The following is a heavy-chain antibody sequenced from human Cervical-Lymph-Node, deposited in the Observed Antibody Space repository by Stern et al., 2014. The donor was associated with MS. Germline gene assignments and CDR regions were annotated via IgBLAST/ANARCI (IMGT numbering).Heavy chain of an antibody. V-gene: IGHV1-2*04. Sequence: VQLVESGAEVKKPGASVKGSCKASGYTFTGYYMHWVRQAPGQGLEWMGWINPNSGGTNYAQKFQGWVTMTRDTSISTAYMELSRLRSDDTAVYYCARAAAAGYYFDYWGQGTLVTVSS. CDR3: ARAAAAGYYFDY. D-gene: IGHD6-13*01. J-gene: IGHJ4*02. CDR1: GYTFTGYY. CDR2: INPNSGGT.